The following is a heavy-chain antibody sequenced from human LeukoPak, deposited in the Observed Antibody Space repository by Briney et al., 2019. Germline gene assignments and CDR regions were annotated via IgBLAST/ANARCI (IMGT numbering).Heavy chain of an antibody. CDR1: GGSISSYY. CDR2: IYYSGST. V-gene: IGHV4-59*01. Sequence: SETLSLTCTFSGGSISSYYWSWIRQPPGKGLEWIGYIYYSGSTNYNPSLKSRVTISVDTSKNQFSLKLSSVTAADTAVYYCARWGYGGNGINYWGQGTLVTVSS. D-gene: IGHD4-23*01. CDR3: ARWGYGGNGINY. J-gene: IGHJ4*02.